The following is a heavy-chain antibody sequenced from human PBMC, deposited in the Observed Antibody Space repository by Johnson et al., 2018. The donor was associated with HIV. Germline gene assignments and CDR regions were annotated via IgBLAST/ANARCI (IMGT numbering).Heavy chain of an antibody. J-gene: IGHJ3*02. CDR1: GFTFSNYA. Sequence: QVQLVESGGGVVQPGRSLRLSCAASGFTFSNYAMHWVRQAPGKGLEWVSFIRYDGKDKYYADFVKGRFTISRDNSKKTLYLQMNNLRAEDTAIYYCAKDQSTEVGPTFVAAFDIWGQGTMVTVSS. D-gene: IGHD1-26*01. V-gene: IGHV3-30*02. CDR3: AKDQSTEVGPTFVAAFDI. CDR2: IRYDGKDK.